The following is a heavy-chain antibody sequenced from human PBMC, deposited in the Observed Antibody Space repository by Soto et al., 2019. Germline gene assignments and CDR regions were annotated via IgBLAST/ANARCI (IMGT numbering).Heavy chain of an antibody. CDR1: GFTFSSYS. Sequence: GGSLRLSCAASGFTFSSYSMNWVRQAPGKGLEWVSYISSSSSTIYYADSVKGRFTISRDNAKNSLYLQMNSLRAEDTAVYYCAREAPPVARNYYYYYYMDVWGKGTTVTVSS. V-gene: IGHV3-48*01. CDR2: ISSSSSTI. D-gene: IGHD2-15*01. J-gene: IGHJ6*03. CDR3: AREAPPVARNYYYYYYMDV.